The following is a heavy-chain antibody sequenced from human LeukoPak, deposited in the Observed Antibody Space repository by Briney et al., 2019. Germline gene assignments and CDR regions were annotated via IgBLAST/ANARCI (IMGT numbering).Heavy chain of an antibody. CDR2: IIPIFGTA. J-gene: IGHJ3*02. CDR3: AREETMVRGAFDI. D-gene: IGHD3-10*01. Sequence: TSVKVSCKASGGTFSGYAISWVRQAPGQGLEWMGGIIPIFGTANYAQKFQGRVTITADESTSTAYMELSSLRSEDTAVYYCAREETMVRGAFDIWGQGTMVTVSS. CDR1: GGTFSGYA. V-gene: IGHV1-69*01.